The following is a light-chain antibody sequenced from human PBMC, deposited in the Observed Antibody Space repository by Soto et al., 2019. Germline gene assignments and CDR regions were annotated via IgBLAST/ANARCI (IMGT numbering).Light chain of an antibody. J-gene: IGKJ3*01. CDR2: DAS. Sequence: DIQMTQSPSTLSASLGDRVTITCRASQRINGWLAWYQQKPGKAPKLLMYDASSLESGVPSRFSGSRSGTEFTLPISSLQPDDFATYYCQQYQTYPLTFGPGTKVDIK. CDR1: QRINGW. CDR3: QQYQTYPLT. V-gene: IGKV1-5*01.